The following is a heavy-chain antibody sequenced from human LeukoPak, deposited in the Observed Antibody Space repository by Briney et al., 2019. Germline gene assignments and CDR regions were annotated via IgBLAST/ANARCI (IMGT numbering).Heavy chain of an antibody. J-gene: IGHJ1*01. CDR1: GYSISSGYY. CDR3: ARVGRLPFSGSSVEEYFQH. Sequence: PSETLSLTCTVSGYSISSGYYWGWIRQPPGKGLEWIGSIYHSGSTYYNPSLKSRVTISVDTSKNQFSLKLSSVTAADTAVYYCARVGRLPFSGSSVEEYFQHWGQGTLVTVSS. CDR2: IYHSGST. D-gene: IGHD1-26*01. V-gene: IGHV4-38-2*02.